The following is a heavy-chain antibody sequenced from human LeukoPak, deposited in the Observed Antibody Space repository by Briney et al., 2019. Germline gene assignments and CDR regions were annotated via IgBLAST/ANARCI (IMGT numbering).Heavy chain of an antibody. J-gene: IGHJ4*02. Sequence: GGSLRLSCATCGFTSYIYAMTWVRQARGKGLEWVAAISGGADHTYHANSVRARFTISRDISKNTVYLQMNNLRADDTAVYYCASLRSTSGSYPLDYWGQGTLVTVSS. D-gene: IGHD1-26*01. CDR2: ISGGADHT. CDR3: ASLRSTSGSYPLDY. V-gene: IGHV3-23*01. CDR1: GFTSYIYA.